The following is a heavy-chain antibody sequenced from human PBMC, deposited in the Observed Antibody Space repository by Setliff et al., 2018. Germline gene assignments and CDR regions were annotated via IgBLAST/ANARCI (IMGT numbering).Heavy chain of an antibody. Sequence: ASVKVSCKASGGTFSSYAISWVRQAPGQGLEWMGWMNPNSGNTGYAQKFQGRVTMTRNTSISTAYMELSSLRSEDTAVYYCAYDSSGYYPGYWGQGTLVTVSS. D-gene: IGHD3-22*01. CDR1: GGTFSSYA. CDR2: MNPNSGNT. V-gene: IGHV1-8*02. J-gene: IGHJ4*02. CDR3: AYDSSGYYPGY.